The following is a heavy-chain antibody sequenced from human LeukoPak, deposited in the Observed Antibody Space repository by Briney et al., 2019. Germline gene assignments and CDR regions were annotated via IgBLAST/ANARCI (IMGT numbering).Heavy chain of an antibody. J-gene: IGHJ4*02. V-gene: IGHV3-23*01. CDR3: ARASWVSSADAVR. CDR2: MKGTGET. CDR1: GLSFSSFA. Sequence: GGSLRLSCAASGLSFSSFAMSWVRQAPARGLEWLSSMKGTGETFYEDSVRGRFTLSRDDCRNTVYLQLNNLRVEDTAVYYCARASWVSSADAVRWGQGTVVTVSS. D-gene: IGHD3-16*01.